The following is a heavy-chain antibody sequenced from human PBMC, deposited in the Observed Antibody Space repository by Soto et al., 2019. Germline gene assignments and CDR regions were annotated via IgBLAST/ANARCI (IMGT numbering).Heavy chain of an antibody. Sequence: QVQLVQSGAEVKKPGASVKVSCRASGYTFTNYYIHWVRQAPGQGLEWMAIINPMSGSTNYAPNFQGRVTLTADTSTTTAYMDLSSLRFADTAVYFCARDLLAGDFWGQGTLVTVSS. CDR3: ARDLLAGDF. J-gene: IGHJ4*02. V-gene: IGHV1-46*01. CDR1: GYTFTNYY. D-gene: IGHD3-10*01. CDR2: INPMSGST.